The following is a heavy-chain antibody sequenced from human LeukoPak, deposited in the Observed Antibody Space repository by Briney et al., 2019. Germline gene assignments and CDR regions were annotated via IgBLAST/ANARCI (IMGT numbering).Heavy chain of an antibody. V-gene: IGHV1-2*02. CDR2: INPKNGGT. CDR3: ARDAHNGYGYHDWLDP. J-gene: IGHJ5*02. D-gene: IGHD5-18*01. Sequence: ASVKVSCKASGYTFTDYYMHWVRQGPGQRLEWMGWINPKNGGTTYAQKFQGRVTMTGDTSLSTAYMELSRLTSDDTAVYYCARDAHNGYGYHDWLDPWGPGTVVTVSS. CDR1: GYTFTDYY.